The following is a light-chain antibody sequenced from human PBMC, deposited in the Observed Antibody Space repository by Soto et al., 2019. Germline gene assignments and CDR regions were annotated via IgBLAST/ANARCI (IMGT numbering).Light chain of an antibody. J-gene: IGKJ4*01. Sequence: EIVLTQSPATLSLSPGERATLSCRASQSVSSYLAWYQQKPGQAPRLLIYDASNRATGIPARFSGSGSGTDFTLTISSLAPEDFAVYYGQQRGNWPLTFGGGTKVESK. CDR1: QSVSSY. CDR3: QQRGNWPLT. V-gene: IGKV3-11*01. CDR2: DAS.